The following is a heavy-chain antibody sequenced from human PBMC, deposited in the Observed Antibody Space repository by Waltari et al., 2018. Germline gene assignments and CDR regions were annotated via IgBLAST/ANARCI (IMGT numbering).Heavy chain of an antibody. CDR3: AHRPDYRSYFDY. Sequence: QTTLQESGPTLVKPTQTLTLTCTFSGFSLSTSGVGVGWIRQPPGKALEWLALIYWNDDKRYRPSRKNGLSITKYTSKNQVVLTMTNIDPLDTATYFCAHRPDYRSYFDYWGQGTLVTVSS. V-gene: IGHV2-5*01. CDR1: GFSLSTSGVG. D-gene: IGHD3-16*02. J-gene: IGHJ4*02. CDR2: IYWNDDK.